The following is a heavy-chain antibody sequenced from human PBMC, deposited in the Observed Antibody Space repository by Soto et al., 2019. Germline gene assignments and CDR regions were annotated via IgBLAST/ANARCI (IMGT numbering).Heavy chain of an antibody. D-gene: IGHD2-2*01. V-gene: IGHV1-8*01. Sequence: GASVKVSCKASRYTFTSYDINWVRQATGQGLEWMGWMNPNSGNTGYAQKFQGRVTMTRNTSISTAYMELSSLRSEDTAVYYCARGPGNVVVPATSHYYYYYMDVWGKGTTVTVSS. CDR1: RYTFTSYD. CDR2: MNPNSGNT. CDR3: ARGPGNVVVPATSHYYYYYMDV. J-gene: IGHJ6*03.